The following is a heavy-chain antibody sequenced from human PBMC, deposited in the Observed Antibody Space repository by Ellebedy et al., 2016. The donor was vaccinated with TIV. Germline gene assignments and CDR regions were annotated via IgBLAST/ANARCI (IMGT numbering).Heavy chain of an antibody. Sequence: GGSLRLXXAASGFTFSNYWMTWVRQAPGKGLEWVATINPDESGKYYVDSVKGRFTISRDNAKNSLYLQMDSVRAEDTVVYYCARTGHYTFDYWGQGTLVTVSS. D-gene: IGHD3/OR15-3a*01. J-gene: IGHJ4*02. CDR3: ARTGHYTFDY. CDR2: INPDESGK. V-gene: IGHV3-7*04. CDR1: GFTFSNYW.